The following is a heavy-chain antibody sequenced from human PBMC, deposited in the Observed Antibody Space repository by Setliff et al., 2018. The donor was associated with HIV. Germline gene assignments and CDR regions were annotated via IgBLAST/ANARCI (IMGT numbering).Heavy chain of an antibody. CDR3: ARHPLPRITMIVVEAI. V-gene: IGHV4-39*01. CDR2: IFYSGFT. CDR1: GDSISTNSPY. Sequence: PSETLSLTCTVSGDSISTNSPYWAWIRQPPGKGLEWIGTIFYSGFTYYNPSLKSRVSIAVDTSKNQISLRLSSVTVADTAVYYCARHPLPRITMIVVEAIWGQGTMVTVSS. J-gene: IGHJ3*02. D-gene: IGHD3-22*01.